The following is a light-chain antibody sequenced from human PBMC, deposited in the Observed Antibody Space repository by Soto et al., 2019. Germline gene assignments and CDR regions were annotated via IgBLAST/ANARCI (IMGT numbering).Light chain of an antibody. V-gene: IGLV2-14*01. CDR2: AVT. CDR3: CSSTTSSWV. J-gene: IGLJ1*01. Sequence: QSALTQPASVSGSPGQSITISCTGTSSDLGRYNYVSWYQHLPGKAPKLIIYAVTNRPSGVSSRFSGSKSGNTASLTISGLQAEDEAAYYCCSSTTSSWVFGTGTKVTVL. CDR1: SSDLGRYNY.